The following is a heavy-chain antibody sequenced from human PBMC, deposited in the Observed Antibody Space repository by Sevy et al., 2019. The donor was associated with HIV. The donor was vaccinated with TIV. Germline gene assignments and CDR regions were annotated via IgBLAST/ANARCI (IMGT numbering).Heavy chain of an antibody. D-gene: IGHD3-3*01. J-gene: IGHJ6*02. Sequence: GGSLRLSCAASGFTFSSYAMSWVRQAPGKGLEWVSAISGSGGSTYYADSVKGRFTISRDNSKNTPYLQMNSLRAEDTAVYYCAKVFPQTYYDFWSGYSNYYYYYGMDVWGQGTTVTVSS. CDR3: AKVFPQTYYDFWSGYSNYYYYYGMDV. V-gene: IGHV3-23*01. CDR1: GFTFSSYA. CDR2: ISGSGGST.